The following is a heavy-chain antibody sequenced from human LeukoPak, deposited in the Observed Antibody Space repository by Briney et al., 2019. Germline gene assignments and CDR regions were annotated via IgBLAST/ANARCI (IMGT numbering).Heavy chain of an antibody. CDR3: ARQGSSWYYFDY. CDR2: IYYSGST. V-gene: IGHV4-59*08. D-gene: IGHD6-13*01. CDR1: GGSISGYY. Sequence: SETLSLTCTVSGGSISGYYWSWIRQPPGKGLEGIGYIYYSGSTNYNPSLKSRVTISVDTSKNQFSLQLSSVTAADTAVYYCARQGSSWYYFDYWGQGTLVTVSS. J-gene: IGHJ4*02.